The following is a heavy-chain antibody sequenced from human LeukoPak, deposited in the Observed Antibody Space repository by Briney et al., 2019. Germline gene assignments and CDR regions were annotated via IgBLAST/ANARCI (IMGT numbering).Heavy chain of an antibody. CDR3: ARGVASDFWSGYTFDY. J-gene: IGHJ4*02. CDR1: GGSISSYY. Sequence: SGTLSLTCTVSGGSISSYYWSWIRQPPGKGLEWIGYIYYSGSTNYNPSLKSRVTISVDTSKNQFSLKLSSVTAADTAVYYCARGVASDFWSGYTFDYWGQGTLVTVSS. D-gene: IGHD3-3*01. CDR2: IYYSGST. V-gene: IGHV4-59*01.